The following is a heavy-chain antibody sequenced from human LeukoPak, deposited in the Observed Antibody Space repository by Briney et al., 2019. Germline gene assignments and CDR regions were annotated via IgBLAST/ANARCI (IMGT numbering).Heavy chain of an antibody. Sequence: GGSLRLSCAASGFTFSSFEMNWVRQAAGKGLEWVSYISRSGSTIYYAESVKGRFTISRDNAKNSLYLQMDRLRAEDTAVYYCARAAYSSGWSSYYYYYYMDVWGKGTTVTISS. V-gene: IGHV3-48*03. D-gene: IGHD6-19*01. CDR2: ISRSGSTI. CDR3: ARAAYSSGWSSYYYYYYMDV. CDR1: GFTFSSFE. J-gene: IGHJ6*03.